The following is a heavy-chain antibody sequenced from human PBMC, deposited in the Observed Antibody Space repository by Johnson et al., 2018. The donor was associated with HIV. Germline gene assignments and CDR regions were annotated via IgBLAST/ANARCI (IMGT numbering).Heavy chain of an antibody. CDR1: GFTFSSYA. J-gene: IGHJ3*02. CDR3: ARGGSGRSRVGAFDI. CDR2: ISGSGGST. Sequence: VQLVESGGGVVQPGRSLRLSCAASGFTFSSYAMSWVRQAPGKGLEWVSAISGSGGSTYYADSVQGRFTISRDNSKNTLYLQMNSLRAEDTAVYYCARGGSGRSRVGAFDIWGQGTMVTVSS. D-gene: IGHD3-10*01. V-gene: IGHV3-23*04.